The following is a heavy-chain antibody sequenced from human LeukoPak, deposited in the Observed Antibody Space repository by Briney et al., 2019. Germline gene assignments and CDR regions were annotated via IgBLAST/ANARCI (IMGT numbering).Heavy chain of an antibody. CDR3: ARGHSGLEV. CDR2: ITPSSSYT. J-gene: IGHJ6*02. V-gene: IGHV3-11*06. CDR1: GFTFSDYY. Sequence: GGSLRLTCAAPGFTFSDYYMTWIRQAPGKGLEWVSYITPSSSYTIYADSVKGRFTISRDNAKNSLYLQMNGLRAEDTAVYYCARGHSGLEVWGQGTTVTVSS.